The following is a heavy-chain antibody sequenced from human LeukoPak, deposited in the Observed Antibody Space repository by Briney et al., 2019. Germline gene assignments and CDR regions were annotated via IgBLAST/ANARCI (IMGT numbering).Heavy chain of an antibody. CDR1: GCTFSNYW. J-gene: IGHJ4*02. CDR3: VRDGQQLAFDK. V-gene: IGHV3-74*01. D-gene: IGHD6-13*01. Sequence: GGSLRLSCADSGCTFSNYWMHWVRQTPEEGLVWVSRIGSDGAYTSSADSVKGRFAMSRDNAKNTLYLQMNSLRVEDTAVYYCVRDGQQLAFDKWGQGTLVTVSS. CDR2: IGSDGAYT.